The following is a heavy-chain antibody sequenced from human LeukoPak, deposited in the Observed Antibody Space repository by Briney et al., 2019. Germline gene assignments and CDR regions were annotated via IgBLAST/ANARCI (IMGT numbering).Heavy chain of an antibody. J-gene: IGHJ2*01. V-gene: IGHV4-39*01. D-gene: IGHD1-26*01. Sequence: PSGTLSLTCTVSGGSISSSSYYWGWIRQPPGKWLEWIGSIYYSGSTYYNPSLKSRVTISVDTSKNQFSLKLSSVTAADTAVYYCARRKWERLGYFDLWGRGTLVTVSS. CDR3: ARRKWERLGYFDL. CDR2: IYYSGST. CDR1: GGSISSSSYY.